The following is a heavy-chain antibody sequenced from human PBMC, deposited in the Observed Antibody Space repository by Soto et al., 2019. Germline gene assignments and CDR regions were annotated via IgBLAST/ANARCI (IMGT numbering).Heavy chain of an antibody. J-gene: IGHJ5*02. CDR3: ARTTPELYGTWFDP. Sequence: SETLSLTCTVSGGSISSYYRSWIRQPPGKGLEWIGYIYYSGSTNYNPSLKSRVTISVDTSKNQFSLKLSSVTAADTAVYYCARTTPELYGTWFDPWGQGTLVTVS. CDR1: GGSISSYY. CDR2: IYYSGST. D-gene: IGHD4-17*01. V-gene: IGHV4-59*08.